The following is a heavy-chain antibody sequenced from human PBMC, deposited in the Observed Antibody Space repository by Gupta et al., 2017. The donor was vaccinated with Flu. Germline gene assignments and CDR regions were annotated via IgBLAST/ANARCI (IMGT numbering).Heavy chain of an antibody. J-gene: IGHJ4*02. Sequence: TNWIGWVRQMPGKGLEWMGIIYPSDSDTRYSPSFRGHVTISADTSTSTVYLQWTSLRASDTAIYYCARPQYDWHGFDYWGQGTLVTVSS. V-gene: IGHV5-51*01. CDR2: IYPSDSDT. CDR3: ARPQYDWHGFDY. CDR1: TNW. D-gene: IGHD1-20*01.